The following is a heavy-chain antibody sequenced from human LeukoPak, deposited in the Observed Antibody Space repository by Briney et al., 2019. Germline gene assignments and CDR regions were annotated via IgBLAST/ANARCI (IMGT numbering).Heavy chain of an antibody. CDR1: GGSIRGHY. D-gene: IGHD2-2*01. CDR2: IFSTGAT. J-gene: IGHJ4*02. CDR3: ARFSTRFGSGCSEASCYVHY. Sequence: SETLSLTCTVSGGSIRGHYWTWIRLPPGKGLELVGHIFSTGATHYNPSLRGRVTLSIDTTKNQFSLTLTSVNVEDTAVYYCARFSTRFGSGCSEASCYVHYWGQGTQVTVSP. V-gene: IGHV4-59*11.